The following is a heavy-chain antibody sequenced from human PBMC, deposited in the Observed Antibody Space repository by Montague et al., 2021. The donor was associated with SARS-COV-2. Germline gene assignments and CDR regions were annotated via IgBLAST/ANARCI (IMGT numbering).Heavy chain of an antibody. CDR2: NYYIGRT. CDR3: ARLDRDITIFGVFRGYFDL. Sequence: SETLSLTCIVSDGSTSIRHYSAWIRQPPGTALEWFRSNYYIGRTYYKSSLKSRVTISVHTSKNQFSLKLSSVTAADTAVYYCARLDRDITIFGVFRGYFDLWR. J-gene: IGHJ2*01. CDR1: DGSTSIRHY. D-gene: IGHD3-3*01. V-gene: IGHV4-39*01.